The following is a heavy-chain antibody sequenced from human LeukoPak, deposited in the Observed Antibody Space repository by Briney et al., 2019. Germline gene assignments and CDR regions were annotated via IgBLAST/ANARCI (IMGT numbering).Heavy chain of an antibody. D-gene: IGHD3-10*01. CDR3: ARYGSGSYYNPESPYYYYGMDV. V-gene: IGHV5-51*01. Sequence: GESLKISCKGSGYSFNTYWIGWVRQMPGKGLEWMGIIYPGDSDTRYSPSFQGQVTISADKSIGTAYLQWSSLKASDTAMYYCARYGSGSYYNPESPYYYYGMDVWGQGTTVTVSS. CDR2: IYPGDSDT. J-gene: IGHJ6*02. CDR1: GYSFNTYW.